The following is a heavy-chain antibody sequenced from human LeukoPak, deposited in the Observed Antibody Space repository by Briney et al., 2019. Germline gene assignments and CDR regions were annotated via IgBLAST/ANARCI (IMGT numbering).Heavy chain of an antibody. J-gene: IGHJ4*02. D-gene: IGHD5-12*01. CDR3: ATAYDSWISRFDY. CDR1: GYTLTELS. Sequence: ASVKVSCKVSGYTLTELSMHWVRQAPGKGLEWMGGFDPEDGETIYAQKFQGSVTMTEDTSTDTAYMELSSLRSEDTAVYYCATAYDSWISRFDYWGQGTLVTVSS. V-gene: IGHV1-24*01. CDR2: FDPEDGET.